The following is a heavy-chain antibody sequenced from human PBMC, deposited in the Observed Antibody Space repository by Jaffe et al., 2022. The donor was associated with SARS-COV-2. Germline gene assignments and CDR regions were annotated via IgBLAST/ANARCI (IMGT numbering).Heavy chain of an antibody. CDR1: GFAVNGPD. V-gene: IGHV3-53*02. D-gene: IGHD3-10*01. J-gene: IGHJ6*03. CDR3: ARGRQELRRESGSTYYLDV. CDR2: IYSGGNT. Sequence: QLVETNGGLIQPGGSLRLSCSVSGFAVNGPDMHWVRQAPGKGLEWVAMIYSGGNTYYTDSVRGRFSILRDARRNALYLQMDGLTAEDTATYYCARGRQELRRESGSTYYLDVWGKGTTLTVSS.